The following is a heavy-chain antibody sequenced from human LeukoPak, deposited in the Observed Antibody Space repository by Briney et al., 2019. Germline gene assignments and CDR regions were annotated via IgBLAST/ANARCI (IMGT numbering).Heavy chain of an antibody. V-gene: IGHV3-21*01. J-gene: IGHJ4*02. CDR2: ISSSSSYI. CDR3: ARDGGYYDSSGYPDY. CDR1: GFTFSSYS. D-gene: IGHD3-22*01. Sequence: GGSLRLSCAASGFTFSSYSMNWVRQAPGKGLEWVSSISSSSSYIYYADSVKGRFTISRDNAKNSLYLQINSLRAEDTAVYYCARDGGYYDSSGYPDYWGQGTLVTVSS.